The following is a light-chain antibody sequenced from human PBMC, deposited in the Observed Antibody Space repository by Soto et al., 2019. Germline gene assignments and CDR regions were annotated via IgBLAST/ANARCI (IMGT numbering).Light chain of an antibody. J-gene: IGKJ5*01. CDR2: GAS. Sequence: IVLTQSPGTLSLSAGERVILSCRASQIVSSDYLAWYRQKPGQAPILLIFGASSRATGIPDRFSGSGSGTDFTLTITRLEPEDFAVYYCQHYGSSPSVITFGQGTRLEIK. CDR1: QIVSSDY. CDR3: QHYGSSPSVIT. V-gene: IGKV3-20*01.